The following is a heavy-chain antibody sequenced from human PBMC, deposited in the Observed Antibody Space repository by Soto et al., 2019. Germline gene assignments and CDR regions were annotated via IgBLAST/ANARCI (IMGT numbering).Heavy chain of an antibody. V-gene: IGHV4-39*01. CDR1: TDSSSCTNSY. CDR3: ARHRIEVVWRGFDF. J-gene: IGHJ4*02. Sequence: QLQLQESGPGLVKPSETLALTCTVSTDSSSCTNSYWGWIRQPPGKGLQWIGSSYYNGGTFYNPSRKGRVVISFDTSKKQSALQVTSVTAADTAVYFCARHRIEVVWRGFDFWGQGSPVTVSS. D-gene: IGHD1-1*01. CDR2: SYYNGGT.